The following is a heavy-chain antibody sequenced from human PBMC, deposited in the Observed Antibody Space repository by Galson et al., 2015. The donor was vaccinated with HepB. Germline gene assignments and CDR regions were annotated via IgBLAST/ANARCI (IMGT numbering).Heavy chain of an antibody. V-gene: IGHV6-1*01. J-gene: IGHJ3*02. CDR1: GDSVSSYSAA. CDR2: TYYRSEWFR. Sequence: CAISGDSVSSYSAAWNWIRQSPSGGLEWLARTYYRSEWFRDYAVSVKGRISITPDTSKNQFSLQLTSVTPEDTGVYYCARDGRYSAYDPDDAFDTWGQGTMVTVSA. CDR3: ARDGRYSAYDPDDAFDT. D-gene: IGHD5-12*01.